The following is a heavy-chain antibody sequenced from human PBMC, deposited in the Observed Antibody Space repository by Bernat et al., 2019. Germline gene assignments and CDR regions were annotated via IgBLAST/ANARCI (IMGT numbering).Heavy chain of an antibody. D-gene: IGHD3-9*01. J-gene: IGHJ4*02. CDR2: IKEDGSEK. CDR1: GFTFRSYW. Sequence: EVQLVESGGGLVQPGGSLRLSCTASGFTFRSYWMTWVRQAPGNGLEWVANIKEDGSEKYYVDSVKGRFTFSRDNAKNSLYLQMDSMRADDTAVYYWARGVRYLDWLSHLDYWGQGTLVTVSS. CDR3: ARGVRYLDWLSHLDY. V-gene: IGHV3-7*03.